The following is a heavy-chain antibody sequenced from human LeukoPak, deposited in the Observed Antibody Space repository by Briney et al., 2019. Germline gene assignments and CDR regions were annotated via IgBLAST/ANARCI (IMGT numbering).Heavy chain of an antibody. CDR2: ISGSGGIT. D-gene: IGHD3-10*01. Sequence: PGGSLRLSCEASGFTLSTYALTWVRQPPGKGLEWVSVISGSGGITYYADSVKGRFTISKDNSNNTVYLQMNSVRVEDTAVYYCARVWFGYFFQWGQGALVTASS. CDR1: GFTLSTYA. J-gene: IGHJ4*02. CDR3: ARVWFGYFFQ. V-gene: IGHV3-23*01.